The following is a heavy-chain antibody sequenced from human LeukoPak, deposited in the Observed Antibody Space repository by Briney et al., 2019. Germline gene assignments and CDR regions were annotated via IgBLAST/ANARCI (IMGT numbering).Heavy chain of an antibody. Sequence: SDTLALTCAVYGGSFTEYHWSWTRHPPGKSLEWIGEINYTGRTHYNPSLTSRVTISIDMSGRQFSLRLTSVTAADTAVYYCARERRVEVSARQTVAFDMWAQGTMVIVSS. CDR1: GGSFTEYH. D-gene: IGHD5/OR15-5a*01. CDR2: INYTGRT. J-gene: IGHJ3*02. V-gene: IGHV4-34*01. CDR3: ARERRVEVSARQTVAFDM.